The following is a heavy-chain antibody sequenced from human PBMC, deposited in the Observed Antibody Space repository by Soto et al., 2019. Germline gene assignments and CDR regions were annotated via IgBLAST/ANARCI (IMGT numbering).Heavy chain of an antibody. D-gene: IGHD3-10*01. CDR3: ARGGYGSGRITTNGMDV. J-gene: IGHJ6*02. CDR1: GGTFSSYA. V-gene: IGHV1-69*12. Sequence: QVQLVQSGAEVKKPGSSVKVSCKASGGTFSSYAISWVRQAPGQGLEWMGGIIPIFGTANYAQKVQGRVTITADESTSTAYMERSSLRSEDTAVYYCARGGYGSGRITTNGMDVWGHGTTVTVSS. CDR2: IIPIFGTA.